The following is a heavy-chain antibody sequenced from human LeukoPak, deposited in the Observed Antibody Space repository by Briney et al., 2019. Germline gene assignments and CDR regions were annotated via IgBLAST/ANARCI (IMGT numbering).Heavy chain of an antibody. V-gene: IGHV4-59*01. CDR1: GGSISSYY. CDR2: IYYSGST. Sequence: SETLSLTCTVSGGSISSYYWSWIRQPPGKGLEWIGYIYYSGSTNYNPSLKSRVTISVDTSKNQFSLKLSSVTAADTAVYYCARGGGYDYVWGSYRYTGHTGPPTEYDYWGQGTLVTVSS. D-gene: IGHD3-16*02. CDR3: ARGGGYDYVWGSYRYTGHTGPPTEYDY. J-gene: IGHJ4*02.